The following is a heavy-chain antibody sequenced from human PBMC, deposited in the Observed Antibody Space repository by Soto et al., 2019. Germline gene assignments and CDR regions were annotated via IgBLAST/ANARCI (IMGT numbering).Heavy chain of an antibody. CDR3: ARDQGRTVTRGDWFDP. CDR2: ISYDGSDI. Sequence: QVQLVESGGGVVQPGRSLRLSCAASGFMFSTYAMHWFRQAPGKGLEWVAVISYDGSDIYYGDSGKGRFTISRDNSRNTLYLEMNSLQTEDTAVFYCARDQGRTVTRGDWFDPWGQGTLVTVSS. CDR1: GFMFSTYA. V-gene: IGHV3-30-3*01. J-gene: IGHJ5*02. D-gene: IGHD6-19*01.